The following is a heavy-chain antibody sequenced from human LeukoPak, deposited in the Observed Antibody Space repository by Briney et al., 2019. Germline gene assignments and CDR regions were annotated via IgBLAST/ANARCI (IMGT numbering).Heavy chain of an antibody. J-gene: IGHJ2*01. CDR2: IYYSGST. Sequence: SSETLSLTCTVSGGSISSYYWSWIRQPPGKGLEWIGYIYYSGSTNYNPSLKSRVTISVDTSKNQFSLKLSSVTAADTAVYYCARGGQQLANWYFALWGRGTLVTVSS. CDR3: ARGGQQLANWYFAL. V-gene: IGHV4-59*01. CDR1: GGSISSYY. D-gene: IGHD6-13*01.